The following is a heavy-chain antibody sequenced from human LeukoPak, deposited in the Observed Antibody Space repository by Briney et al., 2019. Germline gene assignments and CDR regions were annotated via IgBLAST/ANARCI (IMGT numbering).Heavy chain of an antibody. D-gene: IGHD6-13*01. Sequence: GGSLRLSCAASGFTFSSYAMHWVRQAPGKGLEWVAVISYDGSNKYYADSVNGRFTISRDNSKNTLYLQMNSLRAEDTAVYYCARDPAAAGKYYFDYWGQGTLVTVSS. CDR3: ARDPAAAGKYYFDY. V-gene: IGHV3-30*04. J-gene: IGHJ4*02. CDR2: ISYDGSNK. CDR1: GFTFSSYA.